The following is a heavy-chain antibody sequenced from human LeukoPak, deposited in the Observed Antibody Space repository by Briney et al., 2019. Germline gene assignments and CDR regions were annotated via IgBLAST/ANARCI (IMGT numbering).Heavy chain of an antibody. CDR1: GFSFSNAW. Sequence: QPGGSLRLSCAASGFSFSNAWMSWVRQAPGKGLEWVAHIKPDGSEKYYVDSVRGRFTISRDNAENSLYLEMNSLRAEDTAVYYCARDRDWSFDYWGQGTLVTVSS. D-gene: IGHD3/OR15-3a*01. CDR3: ARDRDWSFDY. CDR2: IKPDGSEK. J-gene: IGHJ4*02. V-gene: IGHV3-7*05.